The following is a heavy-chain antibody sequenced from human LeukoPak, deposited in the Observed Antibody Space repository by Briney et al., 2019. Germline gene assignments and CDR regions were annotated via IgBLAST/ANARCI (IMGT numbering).Heavy chain of an antibody. CDR3: ARDRDGEYYDSSGYDY. D-gene: IGHD3-22*01. CDR1: GYTFTSYG. J-gene: IGHJ4*02. V-gene: IGHV1-18*01. Sequence: GASVKVSCKSSGYTFTSYGISWVRHAPGQGLEWMGWISAYNGNTNYAQKLQGRVTMTTDTSTSTAYMELRSLRSDDTAVYYCARDRDGEYYDSSGYDYWGQGTLVTVSS. CDR2: ISAYNGNT.